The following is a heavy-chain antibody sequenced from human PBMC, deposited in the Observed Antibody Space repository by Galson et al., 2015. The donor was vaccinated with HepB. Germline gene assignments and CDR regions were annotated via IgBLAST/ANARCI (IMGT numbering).Heavy chain of an antibody. CDR2: IYYSGST. V-gene: IGHV4-59*01. J-gene: IGHJ4*02. Sequence: SETLSLTCTVSGGSISIYYWSWIRQPPGKGLEWIGYIYYSGSTNYNPSLKSRVTISVDTSKNQFSLKLSSVTAADTAVYYCARDTRYCSGGYCHGGLDYWGQGTLVTGSS. D-gene: IGHD2-15*01. CDR3: ARDTRYCSGGYCHGGLDY. CDR1: GGSISIYY.